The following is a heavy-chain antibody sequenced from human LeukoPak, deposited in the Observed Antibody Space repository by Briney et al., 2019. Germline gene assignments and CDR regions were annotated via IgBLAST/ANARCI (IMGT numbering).Heavy chain of an antibody. V-gene: IGHV3-11*01. D-gene: IGHD5-18*01. CDR1: GFTFSGYY. Sequence: SGGSLRLSCAASGFTFSGYYMSWIRQAPGKGLEWVSYISGTASMIYYADSVKGRFTISRDNAKSSLYLQMNSLRAEDTAVYYCARESGYSFNLWGQGTLVTVSS. CDR3: ARESGYSFNL. CDR2: ISGTASMI. J-gene: IGHJ5*02.